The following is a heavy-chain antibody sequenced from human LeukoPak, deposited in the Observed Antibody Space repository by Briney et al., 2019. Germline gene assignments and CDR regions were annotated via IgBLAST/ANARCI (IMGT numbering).Heavy chain of an antibody. D-gene: IGHD3-16*01. CDR1: GFTFSNYW. Sequence: GGFPRLSCAASGFTFSNYWMHWVRQAPGKGLVWVSRINNDGSDTVYVDSVKGRFTVSRDNAENTLYLQMNSLRVEDTAVYYCVRGLRGPDYWGQGSLVTVSS. CDR2: INNDGSDT. CDR3: VRGLRGPDY. V-gene: IGHV3-74*01. J-gene: IGHJ4*02.